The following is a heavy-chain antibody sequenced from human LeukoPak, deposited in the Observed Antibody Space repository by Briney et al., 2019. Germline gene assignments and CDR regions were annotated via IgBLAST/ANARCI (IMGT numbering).Heavy chain of an antibody. CDR2: ISGTSRTI. D-gene: IGHD3-10*01. CDR3: AKDGWLESGRTPFYFDS. J-gene: IGHJ4*02. CDR1: GFTFNKYS. Sequence: GGSLRLSCVASGFTFNKYSMNWVRQAPGKGLRWLSYISGTSRTIYYADSVKGRFAISRDNARNSLYLQMSSLRVEDTAVYYCAKDGWLESGRTPFYFDSWAWEPWSPSPQ. V-gene: IGHV3-48*01.